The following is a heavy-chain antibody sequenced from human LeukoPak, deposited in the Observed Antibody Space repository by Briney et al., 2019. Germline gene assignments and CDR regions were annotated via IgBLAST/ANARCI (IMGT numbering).Heavy chain of an antibody. D-gene: IGHD4-11*01. J-gene: IGHJ4*02. Sequence: PGGSLRLSCAASGFTFSSYGMHWVRQAPGKGLEWVAFIRYDGSNKYYADSVKGRFTISRDNSKNTLYLQMNSLRAEDTAVYYCAKEDSNYRTFDYWGQGTLVTVSS. CDR3: AKEDSNYRTFDY. V-gene: IGHV3-30*02. CDR2: IRYDGSNK. CDR1: GFTFSSYG.